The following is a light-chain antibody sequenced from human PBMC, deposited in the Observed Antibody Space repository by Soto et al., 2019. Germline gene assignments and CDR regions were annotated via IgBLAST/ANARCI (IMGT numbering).Light chain of an antibody. CDR2: AAS. CDR1: EDISTF. J-gene: IGKJ5*01. V-gene: IGKV1-16*01. Sequence: DIQMTQSPSSLSASVGDSVTITCRATEDISTFLAWFQQKPGKPPKSLIYAASRLQSGVPSRFSSSGSATDFTLAISSLQPEDFGTYYCQHYNGYPQTFGQGTRLEIK. CDR3: QHYNGYPQT.